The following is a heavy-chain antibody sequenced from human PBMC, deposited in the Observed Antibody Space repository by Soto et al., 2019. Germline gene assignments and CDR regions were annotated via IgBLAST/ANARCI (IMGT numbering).Heavy chain of an antibody. D-gene: IGHD3-22*01. V-gene: IGHV1-18*04. CDR2: ISAYNGNT. CDR1: GYTFTSYG. CDR3: ASTNSYYYDSSGGYFDY. Sequence: ASVKVSCKASGYTFTSYGISWVRQAPGQGLEWMGWISAYNGNTNYAQKLQGRVTMTTDTSTSTAYMELRSLRSDDKAVYYCASTNSYYYDSSGGYFDYWGQGTLVTVSS. J-gene: IGHJ4*02.